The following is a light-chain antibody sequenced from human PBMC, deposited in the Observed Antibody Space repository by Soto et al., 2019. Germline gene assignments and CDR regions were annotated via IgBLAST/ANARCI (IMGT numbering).Light chain of an antibody. CDR1: SSNIGKNY. J-gene: IGLJ1*01. CDR3: GTWDSNLSADV. Sequence: VLTQPPSVSAAPGQKVTISCSGSSSNIGKNYVSWYQQLPGTAPNLLIYDNNKRPSGIPDRFSGSKSGTSATLGITGLQTGDEADYYCGTWDSNLSADVFGTGTKVTVL. CDR2: DNN. V-gene: IGLV1-51*01.